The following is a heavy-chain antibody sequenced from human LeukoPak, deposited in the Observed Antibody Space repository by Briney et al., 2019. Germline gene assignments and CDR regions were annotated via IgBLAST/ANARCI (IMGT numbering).Heavy chain of an antibody. CDR2: IDPNTGGT. J-gene: IGHJ4*02. D-gene: IGHD1-26*01. CDR1: GYTFTNYY. CDR3: ASLYDIVGTTVDY. Sequence: ASVKVSCKTSGYTFTNYYIHWVRQAPGQGLEWMGRIDPNTGGTKSAKNFQGRVAMTRDASISTAYMALSGLRSDDTAVYYCASLYDIVGTTVDYWGQGTLVTVSS. V-gene: IGHV1-2*06.